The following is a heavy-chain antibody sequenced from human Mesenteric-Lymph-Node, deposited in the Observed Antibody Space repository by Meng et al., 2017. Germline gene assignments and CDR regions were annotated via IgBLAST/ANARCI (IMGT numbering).Heavy chain of an antibody. V-gene: IGHV5-51*01. CDR1: EYIFASYW. Sequence: GESLKISCKASEYIFASYWIAWVRHMPGKGLEWMGIIYPGDSDTRYSPSFQGQVTISADKSISTAYLQWSSLKASDTAMYYCARSRTTVVTGWWFDPWGQGTLVTVSS. CDR3: ARSRTTVVTGWWFDP. CDR2: IYPGDSDT. D-gene: IGHD4-23*01. J-gene: IGHJ5*02.